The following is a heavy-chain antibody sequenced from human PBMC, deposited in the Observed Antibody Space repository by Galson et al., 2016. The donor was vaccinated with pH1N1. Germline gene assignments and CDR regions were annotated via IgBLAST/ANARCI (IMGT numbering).Heavy chain of an antibody. D-gene: IGHD1-1*01. CDR2: IDTSGGST. CDR3: ARWRSSGTYTGFDY. J-gene: IGHJ4*02. Sequence: SVKVSCKASGYTFNNFYVHWLRQAPGQGLEWMGIIDTSGGSTTYAKKFQGRVTMTADASTSIVYMDLSSLKSGDTAMYYCARWRSSGTYTGFDYWGQGALVTVSS. CDR1: GYTFNNFY. V-gene: IGHV1-46*02.